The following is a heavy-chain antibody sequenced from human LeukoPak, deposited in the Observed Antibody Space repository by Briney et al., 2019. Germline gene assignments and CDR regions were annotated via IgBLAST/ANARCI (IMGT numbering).Heavy chain of an antibody. D-gene: IGHD6-6*01. V-gene: IGHV1-2*02. CDR3: ARDREPLSSSSAFSCHYYGVDV. CDR1: GYTFTGYY. CDR2: INPNSGGT. J-gene: IGHJ6*02. Sequence: ASVKVSCKASGYTFTGYYMHWVRQAPGQGLEWMGWINPNSGGTNYAQKFQGRVTMTRDKSNSTAYMELSRLRSDDTARYYCARDREPLSSSSAFSCHYYGVDVWGQETTVTVSS.